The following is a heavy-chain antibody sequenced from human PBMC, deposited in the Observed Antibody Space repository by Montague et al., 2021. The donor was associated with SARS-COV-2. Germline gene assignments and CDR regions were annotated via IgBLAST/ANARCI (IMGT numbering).Heavy chain of an antibody. CDR3: ARSGVGIFDFSYFDS. CDR1: GGSVSSGSYY. CDR2: RYQNGAT. D-gene: IGHD3-3*01. V-gene: IGHV4-39*07. Sequence: SETLSLTCTVSGGSVSSGSYYWSWIRQTPGKGLEWIGSRYQNGATYYSPSLKRPVTILLDTSKNQFSLSLTSVTAADTAVYYCARSGVGIFDFSYFDSWGQGSLVIVSS. J-gene: IGHJ4*02.